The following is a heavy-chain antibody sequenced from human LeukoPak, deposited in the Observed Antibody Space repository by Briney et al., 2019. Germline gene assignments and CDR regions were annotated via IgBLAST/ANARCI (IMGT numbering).Heavy chain of an antibody. Sequence: PGKSLSLSCTASGFTFSTYAMHWVRQAPGKGLEWVAVISYDGTNKDSADSVKGRFTISRDNSKNTLYLQMNSLRAEDTAVYYCARDRDYYDSSGPYDYWGQGTLVTVSS. J-gene: IGHJ4*02. CDR1: GFTFSTYA. CDR3: ARDRDYYDSSGPYDY. CDR2: ISYDGTNK. D-gene: IGHD3-22*01. V-gene: IGHV3-30-3*01.